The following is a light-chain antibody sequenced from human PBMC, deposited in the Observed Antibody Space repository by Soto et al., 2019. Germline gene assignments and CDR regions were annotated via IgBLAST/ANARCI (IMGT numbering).Light chain of an antibody. J-gene: IGKJ1*01. CDR3: QQYFASSWT. CDR1: QSIVNRY. Sequence: EIVLTQSPGTLSSSPGERATLSCRASQSIVNRYFAWYQHKPGQAPRLLIYATSSRATGIPDRFGGSGSGTDFTLTINRLEPEDFAVYYCQQYFASSWTFGQGTKVEIK. CDR2: ATS. V-gene: IGKV3-20*01.